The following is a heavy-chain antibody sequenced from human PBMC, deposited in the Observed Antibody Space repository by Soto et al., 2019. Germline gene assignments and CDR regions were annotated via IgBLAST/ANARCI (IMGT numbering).Heavy chain of an antibody. Sequence: SGGSLRLSCAASGFTFSSYAMHWVRQAPGKGLEWVAVISYDGSNKYYADSVKGRFTISRDNSKNTLYLQMNSLRAEDTAVYYCARTLRYFDLASEFDPWGQGTLVTVSS. V-gene: IGHV3-30-3*01. CDR2: ISYDGSNK. CDR3: ARTLRYFDLASEFDP. J-gene: IGHJ5*02. CDR1: GFTFSSYA. D-gene: IGHD3-9*01.